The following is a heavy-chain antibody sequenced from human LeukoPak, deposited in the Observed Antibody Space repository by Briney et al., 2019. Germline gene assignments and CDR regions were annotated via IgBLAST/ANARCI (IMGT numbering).Heavy chain of an antibody. D-gene: IGHD1-26*01. CDR1: GGSISSSSYY. CDR2: IYYSGST. J-gene: IGHJ3*02. V-gene: IGHV4-39*07. CDR3: ARRGLPRYNDAFDI. Sequence: SETLSLTCTVSGGSISSSSYYWGWIRQPPGKGLEWIGSIYYSGSTYYNPSLKSRVTISVDTSKNQFSLKLSSVTAADTAVYYCARRGLPRYNDAFDIWGQGTMVTVSS.